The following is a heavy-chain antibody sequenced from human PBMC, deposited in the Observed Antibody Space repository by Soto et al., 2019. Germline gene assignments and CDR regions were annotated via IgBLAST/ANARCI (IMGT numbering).Heavy chain of an antibody. CDR2: VYSSGTT. D-gene: IGHD3-10*01. J-gene: IGHJ4*02. CDR3: ARDIGSYAYGEGY. V-gene: IGHV4-4*07. Sequence: SETLSLTCSVPGGSINSYWWSWIRQPAGKGLEWIGRVYSSGTTDYNPSLNSRATLSVETSKNQFSLKLSSVTAADTAVYYCARDIGSYAYGEGYWGQGIQVTVSS. CDR1: GGSINSYW.